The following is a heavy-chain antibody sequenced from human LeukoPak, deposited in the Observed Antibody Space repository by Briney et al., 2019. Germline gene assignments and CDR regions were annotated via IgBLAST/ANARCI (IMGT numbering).Heavy chain of an antibody. CDR3: AKKGYGGNSDLDYYMDV. Sequence: PGGSLRLSCSASVFIFRIYVMHWVRQAPGKGLEWVAFLRYDGSNKYDADSVRGRFTISRDNSKNTLYLQMKSLRAEDTAVYYCAKKGYGGNSDLDYYMDVWGKGTTVTISS. CDR1: VFIFRIYV. J-gene: IGHJ6*03. V-gene: IGHV3-30*02. D-gene: IGHD4-23*01. CDR2: LRYDGSNK.